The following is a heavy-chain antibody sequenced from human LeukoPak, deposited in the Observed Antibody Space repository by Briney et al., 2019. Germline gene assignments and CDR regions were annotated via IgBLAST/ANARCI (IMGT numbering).Heavy chain of an antibody. J-gene: IGHJ6*03. CDR2: IKRDGSEK. D-gene: IGHD2-2*02. CDR3: ARGLYCSSTSCYTGPDYYMDV. V-gene: IGHV3-7*01. Sequence: GGSLRLSCAASGFTFSSYWMSWVRQAPGKGLEWVANIKRDGSEKYYVDSVKGRFTISRDNAKNSLYLQMNSLRAEDTAVYYCARGLYCSSTSCYTGPDYYMDVWGKGTTVTVSS. CDR1: GFTFSSYW.